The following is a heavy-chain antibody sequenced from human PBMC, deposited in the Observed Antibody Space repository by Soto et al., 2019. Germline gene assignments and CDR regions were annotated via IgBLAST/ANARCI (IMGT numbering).Heavy chain of an antibody. CDR1: GGSISSGGYY. D-gene: IGHD3-22*01. V-gene: IGHV4-31*03. Sequence: KPSETLSLTCNVSGGSISSGGYYWNWIRQVPGRGLEWIGYISYSASSFYNPSLESRVSVSIDTSGNQFSLKLSSMTAADTAVYFCARAHPYYYDISVYSKQPFHLDSWGQGTLVTVSS. J-gene: IGHJ4*02. CDR2: ISYSASS. CDR3: ARAHPYYYDISVYSKQPFHLDS.